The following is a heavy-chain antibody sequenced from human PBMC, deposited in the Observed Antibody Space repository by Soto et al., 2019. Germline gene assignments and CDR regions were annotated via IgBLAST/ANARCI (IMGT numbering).Heavy chain of an antibody. CDR1: GYTFTSYD. Sequence: QVQLVQSGAEVKKPGASVKVSCMASGYTFTSYDIHWVRQATGQGLEWMGWMNPNRGNTSYAQKFXSRVTMTRNTXIXXXYXELSSLRSEDTAVYYCARGVSSGPWGQGTLVTVSS. J-gene: IGHJ5*02. CDR3: ARGVSSGP. CDR2: MNPNRGNT. V-gene: IGHV1-8*01.